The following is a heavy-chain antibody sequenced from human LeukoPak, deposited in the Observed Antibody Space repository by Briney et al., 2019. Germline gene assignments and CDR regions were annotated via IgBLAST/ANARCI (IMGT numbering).Heavy chain of an antibody. Sequence: GGSLRLSCAASGFTFSSYAMSWVRQAPGKGLEWVSAISGSGGSTYYADSVRGRFIISRDNSKNTLYLQMNSLRAEDTAVYYCANPKVAGYFIDYWGQGTLVTVSS. J-gene: IGHJ4*02. CDR1: GFTFSSYA. V-gene: IGHV3-23*01. CDR2: ISGSGGST. D-gene: IGHD4-23*01. CDR3: ANPKVAGYFIDY.